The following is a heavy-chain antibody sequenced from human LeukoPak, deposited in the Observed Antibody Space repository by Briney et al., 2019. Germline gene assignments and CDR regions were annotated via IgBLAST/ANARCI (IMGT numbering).Heavy chain of an antibody. V-gene: IGHV1-24*01. CDR3: AAVYYDILAGWNAALDP. Sequence: ASVKVSCKVSGYTLTELSMHWVRQAPGKGLEWMGGFDPEDGETIYAQRFQGRVTMSGDTSTDTSYMELSSLRSEDTAVYYCAAVYYDILAGWNAALDPWGQGTLVTVSS. CDR1: GYTLTELS. CDR2: FDPEDGET. D-gene: IGHD3-9*01. J-gene: IGHJ5*02.